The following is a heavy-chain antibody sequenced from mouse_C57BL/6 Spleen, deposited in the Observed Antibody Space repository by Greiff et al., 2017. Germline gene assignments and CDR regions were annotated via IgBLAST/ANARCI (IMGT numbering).Heavy chain of an antibody. V-gene: IGHV1-4*01. J-gene: IGHJ4*01. D-gene: IGHD4-1*01. CDR1: GYTFTSYT. CDR2: INPSSGYT. Sequence: VQLQQSGAELARPGASVKMSCKASGYTFTSYTMHWVKQRPGQGLEWIGYINPSSGYTKYNQQFKDKATLTADKSSSPAYMQLSSLASEASAVYDCARTGRGRTQAMDYWGQGTSGTVSA. CDR3: ARTGRGRTQAMDY.